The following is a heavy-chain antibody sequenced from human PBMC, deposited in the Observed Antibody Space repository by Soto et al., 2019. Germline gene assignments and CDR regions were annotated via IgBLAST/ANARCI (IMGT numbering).Heavy chain of an antibody. V-gene: IGHV4-39*01. Sequence: SETLSLTCTVSGGSISSSSYYWGWIRQPPGKGLEWIGSIYYSGSTYYNPSLKSRVTISVDTSKNQFSLKLSSVTAADTAVFYCARQHDYGDYDFDSWGQGTLVTVSS. CDR1: GGSISSSSYY. CDR2: IYYSGST. J-gene: IGHJ4*02. D-gene: IGHD4-17*01. CDR3: ARQHDYGDYDFDS.